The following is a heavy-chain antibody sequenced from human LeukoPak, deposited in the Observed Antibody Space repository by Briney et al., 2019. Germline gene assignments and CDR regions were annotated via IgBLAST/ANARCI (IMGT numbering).Heavy chain of an antibody. J-gene: IGHJ4*02. D-gene: IGHD3-22*01. CDR2: ISSSSSYI. V-gene: IGHV3-21*04. CDR1: GFTFSSYS. Sequence: PGGSLRLSCAASGFTFSSYSMNWVRQAPGKGLEWVSSISSSSSYIYYADSVKGRFTISRDNAKNSLYLQMNSLRAEDTAVYYCAREGRKYDSSGYYSFDYWGQGTLVTVSS. CDR3: AREGRKYDSSGYYSFDY.